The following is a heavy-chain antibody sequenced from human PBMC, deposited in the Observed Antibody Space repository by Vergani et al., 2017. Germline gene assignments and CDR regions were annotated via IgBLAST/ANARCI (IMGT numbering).Heavy chain of an antibody. CDR3: AEGSSGWSPHFDY. V-gene: IGHV3-23*01. CDR1: GFTFSSYA. D-gene: IGHD6-19*01. Sequence: EVQLLESGGGLVQPGGSLRLSCAASGFTFSSYAMSWVRQAPGKGPEWVSTISGSGGSTYYADSVKGRFTISRDNSRNTVYLQMNSLRVEDTAVYYCAEGSSGWSPHFDYWGQGTLVIVSS. J-gene: IGHJ4*02. CDR2: ISGSGGST.